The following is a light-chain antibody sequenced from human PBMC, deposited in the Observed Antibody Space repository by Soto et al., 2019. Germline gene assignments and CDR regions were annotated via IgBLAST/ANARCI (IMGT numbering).Light chain of an antibody. CDR3: LLYYDGAQV. CDR2: SIS. Sequence: QAVVTQEPSLTVSPGGTVTLTCASSTGAVTSGYYPNWFQQKPGQAPRPLVYSISNKHSWTPARFSDSLLGDKAALTLSDVQPEDEAEYYCLLYYDGAQVFGGGTKLTVL. J-gene: IGLJ3*02. V-gene: IGLV7-43*01. CDR1: TGAVTSGYY.